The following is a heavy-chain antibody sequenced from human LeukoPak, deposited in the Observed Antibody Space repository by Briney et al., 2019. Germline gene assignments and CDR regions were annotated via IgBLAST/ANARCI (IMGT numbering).Heavy chain of an antibody. J-gene: IGHJ4*02. CDR2: IKQAGSEK. D-gene: IGHD6-19*01. V-gene: IGHV3-7*01. Sequence: GGSLRLSCAASGFTFSSHWMSWVRQAPGKGLEWVASIKQAGSEKYYVDSVKGRFTISRDNAKNSLYLQMNSLRAEDTAVYYCARERMVSSGYFDSWGQGTLVTVSS. CDR1: GFTFSSHW. CDR3: ARERMVSSGYFDS.